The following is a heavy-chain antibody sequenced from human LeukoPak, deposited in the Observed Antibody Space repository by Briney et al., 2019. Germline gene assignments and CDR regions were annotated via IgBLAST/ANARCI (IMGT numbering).Heavy chain of an antibody. CDR3: AKHVRYYYGSPSYSARAFDI. J-gene: IGHJ3*02. CDR1: GCSFTSYL. Sequence: RGEALKISCKGSGCSFTSYLIGWVRQMPGKGLEWMGIIYPGDSDTRYSPSFQAQVTISADKSIRTAYLQWSSLKAAETAIYCRAKHVRYYYGSPSYSARAFDIWGQGTMVTVSS. V-gene: IGHV5-51*01. D-gene: IGHD3-10*01. CDR2: IYPGDSDT.